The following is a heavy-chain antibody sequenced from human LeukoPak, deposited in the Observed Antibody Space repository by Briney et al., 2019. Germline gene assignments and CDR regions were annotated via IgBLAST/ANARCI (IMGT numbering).Heavy chain of an antibody. CDR1: GFTFSDYY. CDR3: ARDLGYSYGRDYYYYGMDV. V-gene: IGHV3-11*06. Sequence: PGESLRLSCAASGFTFSDYYMSWIRQAPGKGLEWVSYISSSSSYTNYADSVKGRFTISRDNAKNSLYLQMNSLRAEDTAVYYCARDLGYSYGRDYYYYGMDVWGQGTTVTVSS. J-gene: IGHJ6*02. CDR2: ISSSSSYT. D-gene: IGHD5-18*01.